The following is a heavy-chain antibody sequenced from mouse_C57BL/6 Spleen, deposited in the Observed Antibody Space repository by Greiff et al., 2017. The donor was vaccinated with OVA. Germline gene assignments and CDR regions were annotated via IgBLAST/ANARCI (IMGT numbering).Heavy chain of an antibody. CDR3: TKTLLFYAMDY. D-gene: IGHD2-12*01. CDR1: GFNIKDDY. J-gene: IGHJ4*01. CDR2: IDPENGDT. Sequence: VQLKESGAELVRPGASVKLSCTASGFNIKDDYMHWVKQRPEQGLEWIGWIDPENGDTEYASKFQGKATITADTSSNTAYLQLSSLTSEDTAVYYCTKTLLFYAMDYWGQGTSVTVSS. V-gene: IGHV14-4*01.